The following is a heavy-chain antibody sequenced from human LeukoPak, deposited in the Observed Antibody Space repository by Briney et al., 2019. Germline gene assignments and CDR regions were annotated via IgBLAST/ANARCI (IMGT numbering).Heavy chain of an antibody. CDR2: IISRSSTI. J-gene: IGHJ4*01. CDR3: ARYCSSSSCSGGFDY. V-gene: IGHV3-48*02. Sequence: GGSLRLSCAASGFTLSSYSMNWVRQAPGKGLEWVSYIISRSSTIHYADSVKGRFTISRDNAKNSLYLQMNTLRDEDTAVYYCARYCSSSSCSGGFDYWGHGTLVTVSS. CDR1: GFTLSSYS. D-gene: IGHD2-2*01.